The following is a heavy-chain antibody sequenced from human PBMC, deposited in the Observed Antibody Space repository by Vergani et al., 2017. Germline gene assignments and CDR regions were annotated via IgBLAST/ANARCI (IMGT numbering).Heavy chain of an antibody. CDR1: GGSIGSGDYY. CDR3: ARDKGHVDTAMDHYYYYGMDV. D-gene: IGHD5-18*01. Sequence: QVQLQESGPGLVKPSQTLSLTCTVSGGSIGSGDYYWSWIRQPPGKGLEWIGYIYYSGSTYYNPSLKSRVTISVDTSKNQFSLKLSSVTAADTAVYYCARDKGHVDTAMDHYYYYGMDVWGQGTTVTVSS. V-gene: IGHV4-30-4*08. CDR2: IYYSGST. J-gene: IGHJ6*02.